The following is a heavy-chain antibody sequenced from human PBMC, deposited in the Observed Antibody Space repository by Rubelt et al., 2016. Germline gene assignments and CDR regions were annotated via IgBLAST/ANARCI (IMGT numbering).Heavy chain of an antibody. D-gene: IGHD3-10*01. V-gene: IGHV1-2*04. CDR2: GGT. CDR3: AREGSRTYYYYYGMDV. J-gene: IGHJ6*02. Sequence: GGTNYAQKFQGWVTMTRDTSISTAYMELRSLRSDDTAVYYCAREGSRTYYYYYGMDVWGQGTTVTVSS.